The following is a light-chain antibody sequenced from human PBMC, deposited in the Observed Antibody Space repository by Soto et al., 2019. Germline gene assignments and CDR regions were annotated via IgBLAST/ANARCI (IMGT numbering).Light chain of an antibody. CDR3: AACDDSLNAMV. CDR2: SNN. J-gene: IGLJ2*01. V-gene: IGLV1-44*01. CDR1: SSNIGSNT. Sequence: QSVLTQPPSASGTPGQRVTISCSGSSSNIGSNTVNWYQQLPGTAPKLLIYSNNQRPSGVPDRFSGSKSGTSASLAISGLQSEDEADYYCAACDDSLNAMVFAGGTKLTVL.